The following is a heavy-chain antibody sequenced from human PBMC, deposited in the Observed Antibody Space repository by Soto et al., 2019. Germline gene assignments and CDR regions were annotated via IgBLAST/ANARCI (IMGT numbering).Heavy chain of an antibody. J-gene: IGHJ6*02. Sequence: QVQLVESGGGVVQPGGSLRLSCLASGFGFSGYSMHWVRQAPGKGLDWVAVIKHDGSEIYYADSVKGRFTISKDDSKNTLHLQTNALRVDDTALYYCVRVGWGYSYGNGMDGWGQGTTVTVFS. CDR3: VRVGWGYSYGNGMDG. V-gene: IGHV3-30-3*01. D-gene: IGHD5-18*01. CDR1: GFGFSGYS. CDR2: IKHDGSEI.